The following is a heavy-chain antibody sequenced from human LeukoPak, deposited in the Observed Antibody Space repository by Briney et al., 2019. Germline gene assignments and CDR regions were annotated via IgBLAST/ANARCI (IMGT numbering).Heavy chain of an antibody. CDR2: INPNSGGT. Sequence: ASVRVSCKASGYTFTGYYMHWVRQAPGQGLEWMGWINPNSGGTNYAQKFQGRVTMTRDTSISTAYMELSRLRSDDTAVYYCARDGRSIAAEFDPRGQGTLVTVSS. D-gene: IGHD6-6*01. CDR3: ARDGRSIAAEFDP. J-gene: IGHJ5*02. V-gene: IGHV1-2*02. CDR1: GYTFTGYY.